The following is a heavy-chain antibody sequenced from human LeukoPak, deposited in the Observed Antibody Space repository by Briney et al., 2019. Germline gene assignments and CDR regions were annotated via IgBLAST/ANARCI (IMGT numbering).Heavy chain of an antibody. CDR1: GFTIRSNY. D-gene: IGHD3-22*01. V-gene: IGHV3-53*01. CDR2: ILRGGST. J-gene: IGHJ4*02. Sequence: GGSLRLSCAASGFTIRSNYMSWVRQAPGKGLEWVSVILRGGSTYYADSVKGRSTISTDTSKNTLYLQIDSLRAEDTAVYFCARVQVNYDGSGYFDYWGRGTLVTVSS. CDR3: ARVQVNYDGSGYFDY.